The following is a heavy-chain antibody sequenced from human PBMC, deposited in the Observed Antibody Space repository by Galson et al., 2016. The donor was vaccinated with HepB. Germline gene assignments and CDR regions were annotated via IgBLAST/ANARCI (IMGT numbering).Heavy chain of an antibody. D-gene: IGHD6-19*01. CDR3: ARTLSSGWFVYFDY. CDR1: GGTFSSHA. J-gene: IGHJ4*02. Sequence: SVKVSCKASGGTFSSHAISWVRQAPGQRLEWMGWINAGNGNTKYSQEFQGRVTISRDTSASTGYMELSSLRSEDTAVYYCARTLSSGWFVYFDYWGQGTLVTVSS. V-gene: IGHV1-3*01. CDR2: INAGNGNT.